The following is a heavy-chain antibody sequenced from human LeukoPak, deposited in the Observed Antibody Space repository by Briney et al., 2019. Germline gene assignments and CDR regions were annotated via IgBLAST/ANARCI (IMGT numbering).Heavy chain of an antibody. V-gene: IGHV1-8*01. CDR3: ATTSSAGGIYYYYMDV. Sequence: ASVKVSCKASGYTFTSYDINWVRQATGQELEWMGWMNPNSGNTGYAQKFQGRVTMTRNTSISTAYMELSSLRSEDTAVYYCATTSSAGGIYYYYMDVWGKGTTVTVSS. CDR1: GYTFTSYD. D-gene: IGHD6-13*01. CDR2: MNPNSGNT. J-gene: IGHJ6*03.